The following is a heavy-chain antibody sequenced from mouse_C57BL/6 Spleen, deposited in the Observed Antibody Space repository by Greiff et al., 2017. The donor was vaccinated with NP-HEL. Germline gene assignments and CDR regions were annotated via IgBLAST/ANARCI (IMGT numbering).Heavy chain of an antibody. V-gene: IGHV1-80*01. CDR3: ARGGTFDWYFDV. CDR2: IYPGDGDT. J-gene: IGHJ1*03. Sequence: LQESGAELVKPGASVKISCKASGYAFSSYWMNWVKQRPGKGLEWIGQIYPGDGDTNYNGKFKGKATLTADKSSSTAYMQLSSLTSEDSAVYFCARGGTFDWYFDVWGTGTTVTVSS. CDR1: GYAFSSYW. D-gene: IGHD4-1*01.